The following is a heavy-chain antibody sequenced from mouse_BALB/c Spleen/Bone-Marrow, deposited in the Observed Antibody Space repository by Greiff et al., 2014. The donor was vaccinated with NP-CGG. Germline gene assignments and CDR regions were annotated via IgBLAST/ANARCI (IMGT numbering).Heavy chain of an antibody. CDR3: ARITTATGAMDY. J-gene: IGHJ4*01. D-gene: IGHD1-2*01. V-gene: IGHV2-9*02. CDR2: IWADGST. CDR1: GFSLTNYG. Sequence: QVHVKQSGPGLVAPSQSLSITCTVSGFSLTNYGLHWVRQPPGKGLEWLGVIWADGSTNYNSALMSRLSISKDNSKSQVFFKMNSLQTDDTAMYYCARITTATGAMDYWGQGTSVTVSS.